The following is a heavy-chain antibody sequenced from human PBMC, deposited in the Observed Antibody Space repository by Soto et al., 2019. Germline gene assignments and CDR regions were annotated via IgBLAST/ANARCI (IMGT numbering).Heavy chain of an antibody. V-gene: IGHV3-30*04. D-gene: IGHD2-21*02. CDR3: ARDEADCGGDCYFDY. CDR2: ISYDGSNK. J-gene: IGHJ4*02. CDR1: GFTFSSYA. Sequence: GGSLRLSCAASGFTFSSYAMHWVRQAPGKGLEWVAVISYDGSNKYYADSVKGRFTISRDNSKNTLYLQMNSLRAEDTAVYSCARDEADCGGDCYFDYWGQGTLVTVSS.